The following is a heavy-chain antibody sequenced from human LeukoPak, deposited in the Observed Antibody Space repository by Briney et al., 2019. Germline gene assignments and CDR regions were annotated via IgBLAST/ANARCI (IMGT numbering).Heavy chain of an antibody. CDR1: GFTFDDYA. J-gene: IGHJ4*02. Sequence: GGSLRLSCAASGFTFDDYAMHWVRQGPGKSLEWVSLINENGDIAYYGDSVRGRFTVSRDNAKNSLYLQMNSLTTEDTALYYCAKARWEPNFDYWGQGTPVTVSS. CDR3: AKARWEPNFDY. V-gene: IGHV3-43*02. D-gene: IGHD1-26*01. CDR2: INENGDIA.